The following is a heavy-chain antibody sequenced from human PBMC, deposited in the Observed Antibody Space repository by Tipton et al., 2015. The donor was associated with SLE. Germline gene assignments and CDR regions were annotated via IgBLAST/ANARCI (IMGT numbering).Heavy chain of an antibody. CDR2: IYYSGST. Sequence: TLSLTCAVSGGSISSGGYYWSWIRQHPGKGLEWIGYIYYSGSTNYNPSLKSRVTISVDTSKNQFSLKLSSVTAADTAVYYCARDPGGKGTMVRGVPSHYFDYWGQGTLVTVSS. CDR1: GGSISSGGYY. J-gene: IGHJ4*02. V-gene: IGHV4-31*11. CDR3: ARDPGGKGTMVRGVPSHYFDY. D-gene: IGHD3-10*01.